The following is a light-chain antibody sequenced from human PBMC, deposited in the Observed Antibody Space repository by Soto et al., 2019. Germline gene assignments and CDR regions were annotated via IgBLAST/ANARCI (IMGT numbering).Light chain of an antibody. V-gene: IGKV3-20*01. CDR3: QQYGSSPWMYT. Sequence: EIVLTQSPGTLSLSPGERATLSCRASQSVDSRYLAWYQQKPGQAPRLLIYGASSRATGIPDRFSGSGSGTDFTLTISRLEPYDSAVYYCQQYGSSPWMYTFGQGTKLEIK. J-gene: IGKJ2*01. CDR1: QSVDSRY. CDR2: GAS.